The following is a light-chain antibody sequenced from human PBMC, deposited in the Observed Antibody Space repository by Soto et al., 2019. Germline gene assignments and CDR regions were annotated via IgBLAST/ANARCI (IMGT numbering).Light chain of an antibody. CDR3: CSYAGRSTWV. Sequence: QSALTQPASVSGSPGQSITLSCTGTTSDIGSYNLVSWYQQHPGKAPKLMIYEGSKRPSGVSNRYSGSKSGNTASLTISGLQAEDEADYYCCSYAGRSTWVFGGGTKVTVL. CDR1: TSDIGSYNL. CDR2: EGS. V-gene: IGLV2-23*01. J-gene: IGLJ3*02.